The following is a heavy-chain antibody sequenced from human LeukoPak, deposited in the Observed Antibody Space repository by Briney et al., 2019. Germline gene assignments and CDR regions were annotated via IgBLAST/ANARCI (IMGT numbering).Heavy chain of an antibody. J-gene: IGHJ4*02. V-gene: IGHV1-2*02. CDR2: INPNSGGT. Sequence: ASVKVSCKASGYTFTGYYMRWVRQAPGQGLEWMGWINPNSGGTNYAQKFQGRVTMTRDTSISTAYMELSRLRPDDTAVYYCARDIEDHYYGSGNGGYWGQGTLVTVSS. D-gene: IGHD3-10*01. CDR1: GYTFTGYY. CDR3: ARDIEDHYYGSGNGGY.